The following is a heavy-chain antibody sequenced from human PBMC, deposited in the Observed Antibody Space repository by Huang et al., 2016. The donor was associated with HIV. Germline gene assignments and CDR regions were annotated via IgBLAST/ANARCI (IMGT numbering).Heavy chain of an antibody. Sequence: EVQLMESGGGLVQPGGSLRLSCAASGFTFSTYNMNWVRQAPGKGLAWVSYITSSSGSRYDADSVKGRFTISRDKAKNSRYLQMNSLRAEDTAVYYCARFGSYYYGSGSYLDAFDICGQGTMVTVSS. V-gene: IGHV3-48*01. CDR1: GFTFSTYN. CDR3: ARFGSYYYGSGSYLDAFDI. D-gene: IGHD3-10*01. CDR2: ITSSSGSR. J-gene: IGHJ3*02.